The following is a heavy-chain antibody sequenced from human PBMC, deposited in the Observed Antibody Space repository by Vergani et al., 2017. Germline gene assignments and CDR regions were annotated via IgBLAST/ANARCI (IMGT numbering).Heavy chain of an antibody. Sequence: QVQLQESGPGLVKPSQTLSLTCTVSGGSISSDDYYWSWILQPPGKGLEWIGYMYYSGGTYYNPSLKSRVTISIETSKNQFSLKLRSVTAADTAVYYCARRYCSGGNCYSAFDYWGQGTLVTVSS. CDR3: ARRYCSGGNCYSAFDY. D-gene: IGHD2-15*01. V-gene: IGHV4-30-4*01. CDR1: GGSISSDDYY. CDR2: MYYSGGT. J-gene: IGHJ4*02.